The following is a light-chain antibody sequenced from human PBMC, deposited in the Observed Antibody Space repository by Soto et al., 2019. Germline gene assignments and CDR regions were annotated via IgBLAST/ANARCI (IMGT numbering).Light chain of an antibody. Sequence: QSVLTQPPSVSAAPGQTVTISCSGSSSNIETNPVSWYRHLPGTVPKLLIHNDDKRPSGIPDRFSGSKSGTSATLGITGLQTGDEADYYCGTWDASLSAGVFGGGTKVTVL. J-gene: IGLJ2*01. CDR1: SSNIETNP. CDR2: NDD. V-gene: IGLV1-51*01. CDR3: GTWDASLSAGV.